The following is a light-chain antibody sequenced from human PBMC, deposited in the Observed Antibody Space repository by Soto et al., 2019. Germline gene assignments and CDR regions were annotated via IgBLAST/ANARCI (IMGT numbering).Light chain of an antibody. V-gene: IGLV4-60*02. CDR2: LEGSGTY. Sequence: QPVLTQSSSASASLGSSVKLTCTLSSGHSSYIIAWHQQEPGKAPRYLMNLEGSGTYNKGSGVPDRFSGSSSGADRYLTISNLQFEDVADYYCETWDSNTRVFGGGTKLTVL. CDR1: SGHSSYI. J-gene: IGLJ3*02. CDR3: ETWDSNTRV.